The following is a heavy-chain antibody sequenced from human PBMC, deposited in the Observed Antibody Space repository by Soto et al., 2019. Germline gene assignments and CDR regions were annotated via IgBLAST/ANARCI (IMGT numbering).Heavy chain of an antibody. CDR1: GVSISSGDYY. CDR3: ARDGSGYGREYGMDV. D-gene: IGHD5-12*01. Sequence: SETLSLTCTVSGVSISSGDYYWSWIRQPPGKGLEWIGYIYYSGSTYYNPSLKSRVTISVDTSKNQFSLKLSSVTAADTAVYYCARDGSGYGREYGMDVWGQGTTVTVSS. CDR2: IYYSGST. J-gene: IGHJ6*02. V-gene: IGHV4-30-4*01.